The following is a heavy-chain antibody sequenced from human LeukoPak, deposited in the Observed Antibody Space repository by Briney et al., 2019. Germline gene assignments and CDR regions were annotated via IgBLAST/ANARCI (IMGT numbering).Heavy chain of an antibody. Sequence: GGSLRLSCAASGFTFSSYAMSWVRQAPGKGLEWVSAISGSGGTTYYADSVQGRFTISRDNSKNTLYLQMNSLRAEDTAVYYCARYYYDSSGYYYYYYGMDVWGQGTTVTVSS. J-gene: IGHJ6*02. CDR2: ISGSGGTT. V-gene: IGHV3-23*01. CDR1: GFTFSSYA. CDR3: ARYYYDSSGYYYYYYGMDV. D-gene: IGHD3-22*01.